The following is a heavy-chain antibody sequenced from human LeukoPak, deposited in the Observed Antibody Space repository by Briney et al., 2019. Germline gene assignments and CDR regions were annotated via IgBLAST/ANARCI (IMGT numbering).Heavy chain of an antibody. J-gene: IGHJ4*02. CDR2: ISYDGRNK. Sequence: PGGSLRLSCAVSGFISSSYSMHWVRQAPGKGLEWVAEISYDGRNKYYADSVKGRFTISRDNSKNTLYLQMNSLRAEDTAVYYCAKDSSSWYLPDYWGQGTLVTVSS. D-gene: IGHD6-13*01. V-gene: IGHV3-30*04. CDR1: GFISSSYS. CDR3: AKDSSSWYLPDY.